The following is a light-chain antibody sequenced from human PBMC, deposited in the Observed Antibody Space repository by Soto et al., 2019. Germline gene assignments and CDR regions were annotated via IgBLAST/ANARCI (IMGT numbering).Light chain of an antibody. CDR1: SGHRSYG. J-gene: IGLJ3*02. CDR2: LNSDGSH. Sequence: QSVLTQSPSASASLGASVKLTCTLSSGHRSYGIIWHQQQPEKGPRYLMKLNSDGSHNRGAGIPDRFSGSSSGAERYLTISNLQSEDEADYYCQTWGTDFWLFGGGTKLTVL. CDR3: QTWGTDFWL. V-gene: IGLV4-69*01.